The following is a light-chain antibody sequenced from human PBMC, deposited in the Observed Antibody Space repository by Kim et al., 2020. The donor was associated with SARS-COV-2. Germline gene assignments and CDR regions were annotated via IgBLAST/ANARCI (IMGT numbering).Light chain of an antibody. CDR2: GAS. J-gene: IGKJ5*01. Sequence: EIVLTQSPGTPSLSPGERATLSCRASQSVSSGYLAWHQWKPGQAPRLLIYGASIRATGIPDRFSGSGSGTDFTLTISRLEPEDFAVYYCQQYSHLITFGQGTRLEIK. CDR1: QSVSSGY. V-gene: IGKV3-20*01. CDR3: QQYSHLIT.